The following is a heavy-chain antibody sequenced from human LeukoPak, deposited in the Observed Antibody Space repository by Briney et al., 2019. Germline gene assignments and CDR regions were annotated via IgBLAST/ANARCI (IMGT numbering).Heavy chain of an antibody. CDR3: ARFHSSSWSLDY. CDR2: ISAYNGNT. CDR1: GYSFINYG. D-gene: IGHD6-13*01. J-gene: IGHJ4*02. V-gene: IGHV1-18*01. Sequence: ASVKVSCKTSGYSFINYGISWVRQAPGQGLEWMGWISAYNGNTNYAQKLQGRVTMTTDTSTSTAYMELRSLRSDDTAVYYCARFHSSSWSLDYWGQGTLVTVSS.